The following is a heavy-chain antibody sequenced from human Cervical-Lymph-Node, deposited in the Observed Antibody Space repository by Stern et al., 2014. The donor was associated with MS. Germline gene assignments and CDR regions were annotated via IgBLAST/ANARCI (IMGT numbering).Heavy chain of an antibody. D-gene: IGHD5-12*01. CDR3: ANRDMGYTYGRHDY. J-gene: IGHJ4*02. Sequence: QVPLVQSGAEVKKPASSVKVSCKASGGTFNNHVISWVRHARGQGLEWMGGIIPMLGTPNYARKFQGRVTIIADKSTSTVHMVLSNLNDEDTAIYYCANRDMGYTYGRHDYWGQGTLVTVS. CDR1: GGTFNNHV. CDR2: IIPMLGTP. V-gene: IGHV1-69*06.